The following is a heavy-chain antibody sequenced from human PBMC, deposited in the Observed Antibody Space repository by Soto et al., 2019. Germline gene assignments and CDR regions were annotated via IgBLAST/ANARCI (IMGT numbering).Heavy chain of an antibody. J-gene: IGHJ6*02. D-gene: IGHD5-12*01. V-gene: IGHV4-59*08. Sequence: QVQLQESGPGLVKPSETLSLTCTVSGASISRYFWSWIRQPPGKGLEWIGYIYYSGSTNYNPSLTSRGTMSVDTSKNQCSLRLTSVTAADTAVYYCARLRYTSSLGMDVWGQGTTVTVSS. CDR1: GASISRYF. CDR2: IYYSGST. CDR3: ARLRYTSSLGMDV.